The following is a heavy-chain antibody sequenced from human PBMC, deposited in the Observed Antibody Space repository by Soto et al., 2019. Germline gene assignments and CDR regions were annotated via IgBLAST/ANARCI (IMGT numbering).Heavy chain of an antibody. Sequence: PAGSLRLSCEASGFSFSTYSMHWVRQAPGKGLEWVSSIGRRSDIYYADSVKGRFTISRDNAKNSVSLQMNSLRDEDTAVYYCAREETAWPLAYGLDVWGQGTTVTVSS. CDR2: IGRRSDI. D-gene: IGHD2-21*02. V-gene: IGHV3-21*01. J-gene: IGHJ6*02. CDR3: AREETAWPLAYGLDV. CDR1: GFSFSTYS.